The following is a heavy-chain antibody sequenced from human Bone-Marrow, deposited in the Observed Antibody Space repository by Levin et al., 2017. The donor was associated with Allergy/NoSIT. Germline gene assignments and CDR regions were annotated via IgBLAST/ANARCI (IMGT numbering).Heavy chain of an antibody. CDR2: ISGSGGST. J-gene: IGHJ3*02. V-gene: IGHV3-23*01. Sequence: GGSLRLSCAASGFTFSSYAMSWVRQAPGKGLEWVSAISGSGGSTYYADSVKGRFTISRDNSKNTLYLQMNSLRAEDTAVYYCAKDPLLGYCSGGSCPTSEGDAFDIWGQGTMVTVSS. CDR3: AKDPLLGYCSGGSCPTSEGDAFDI. CDR1: GFTFSSYA. D-gene: IGHD2-15*01.